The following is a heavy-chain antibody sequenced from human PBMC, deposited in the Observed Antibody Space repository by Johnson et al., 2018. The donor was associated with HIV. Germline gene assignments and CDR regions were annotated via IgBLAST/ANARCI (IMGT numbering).Heavy chain of an antibody. Sequence: QVQLVESGGGVVQPGGSLRLSCAASGFTFSSYGMHWVRQAPGKGLEWVAFIRYDGSNKYYADSVKGRFTISRDNSKNTLYLQMNSLRAEDTAVYYCAKVRGWSDDTFDIWGQGTMVTVSS. CDR1: GFTFSSYG. V-gene: IGHV3-30*02. CDR3: AKVRGWSDDTFDI. J-gene: IGHJ3*02. CDR2: IRYDGSNK. D-gene: IGHD5-12*01.